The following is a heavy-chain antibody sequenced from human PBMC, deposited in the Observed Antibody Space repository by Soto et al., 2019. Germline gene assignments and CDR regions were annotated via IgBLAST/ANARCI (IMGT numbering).Heavy chain of an antibody. J-gene: IGHJ2*01. D-gene: IGHD1-26*01. V-gene: IGHV3-53*01. CDR1: GFNVSDSY. CDR3: ARDWGGNTISYYYFDH. Sequence: GGSLRLSCAASGFNVSDSYMSWVRQAPGKGLEWVSLIYADGNSNYADSVKGRFTLSRDNSKNTVYLQMDSLRAEDTAVYYCARDWGGNTISYYYFDHWGRGTLVTVSS. CDR2: IYADGNS.